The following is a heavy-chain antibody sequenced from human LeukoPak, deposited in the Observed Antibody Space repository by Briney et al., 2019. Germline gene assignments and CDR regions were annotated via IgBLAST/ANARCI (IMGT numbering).Heavy chain of an antibody. CDR2: IYYSGST. J-gene: IGHJ4*02. CDR3: ARRGYSSGWYYFDY. D-gene: IGHD6-19*01. V-gene: IGHV4-59*08. Sequence: SETPSLTCTVSGGSISNYYRNWIRQPPGKGLEFIGYIYYSGSTTYNPSLKSRVTISVDTSKNQFSLKLISVTAADTAVYYCARRGYSSGWYYFDYWGQGTLVTVSS. CDR1: GGSISNYY.